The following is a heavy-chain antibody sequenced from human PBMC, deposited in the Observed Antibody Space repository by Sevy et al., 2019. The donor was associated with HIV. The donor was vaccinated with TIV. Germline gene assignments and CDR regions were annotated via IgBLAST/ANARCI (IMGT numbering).Heavy chain of an antibody. V-gene: IGHV5-51*01. Sequence: GESLKISCKGSGYSFTSYWIGWVRQMPGKGLEWMGIIYPGDSDTRYSPPFQGQVTISADKSISTAYLQWSSLKASDTAMYYCARSVIGSSWYDAFDIWGQGTMVTVSS. D-gene: IGHD6-13*01. J-gene: IGHJ3*02. CDR2: IYPGDSDT. CDR3: ARSVIGSSWYDAFDI. CDR1: GYSFTSYW.